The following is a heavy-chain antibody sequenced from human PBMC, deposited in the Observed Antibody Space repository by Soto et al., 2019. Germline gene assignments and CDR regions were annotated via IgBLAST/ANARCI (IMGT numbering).Heavy chain of an antibody. CDR2: ISSTGRTI. J-gene: IGHJ4*02. Sequence: EVQLAESGGGLVQPGGSLRLSCAASGFTFSTYNMNWVRQAPGKGLEWVSFISSTGRTIYYADSVKGRFTTSRDNAKNSMWLQMNRLRDDDTAVSYCAGHISGWSSDYWVQGTLVTVSS. D-gene: IGHD6-19*01. CDR1: GFTFSTYN. V-gene: IGHV3-48*02. CDR3: AGHISGWSSDY.